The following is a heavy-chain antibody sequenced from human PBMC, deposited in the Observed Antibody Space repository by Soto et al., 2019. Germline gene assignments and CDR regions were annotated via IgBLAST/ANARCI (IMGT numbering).Heavy chain of an antibody. J-gene: IGHJ6*02. CDR1: GFTFSSYS. CDR3: ARTPWIQLWLRSNYGMDV. Sequence: PGGSLRLSCAASGFTFSSYSMNWVRQAPGKGLEWVSSISSSSSYIYYADSVKGRFTISRDNAKNSLYLQMNSLRAEDTAVYYCARTPWIQLWLRSNYGMDVWGQGTTVTVSS. D-gene: IGHD5-18*01. V-gene: IGHV3-21*01. CDR2: ISSSSSYI.